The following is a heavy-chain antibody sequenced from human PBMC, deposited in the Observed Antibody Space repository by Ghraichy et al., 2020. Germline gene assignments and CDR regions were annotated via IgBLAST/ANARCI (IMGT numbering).Heavy chain of an antibody. Sequence: GGSLRLSCAASGFTFGDYAMHWVRQAPGKGLEWVSGISWNSGSIGYADSVKGRFTISRDNAKNSLYLQMNSLRAEDTALYYCAKDGAVYSSGWYNWFDPWCKGTLVIVSP. CDR1: GFTFGDYA. V-gene: IGHV3-9*01. CDR2: ISWNSGSI. D-gene: IGHD6-19*01. J-gene: IGHJ5*02. CDR3: AKDGAVYSSGWYNWFDP.